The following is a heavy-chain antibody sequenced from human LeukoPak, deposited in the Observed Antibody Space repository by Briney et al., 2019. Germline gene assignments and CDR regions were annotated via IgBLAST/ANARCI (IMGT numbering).Heavy chain of an antibody. V-gene: IGHV3-23*05. Sequence: PGGSLRLSCAASGFTFNSYTMNWVRQAPGKGLQWVANILASGSPTYYADSVKGRFIISRDNSTNTVYLQMNSLRVEDTAIYYCAKGLRPDGVDNFDHWGQGILVTVSS. CDR3: AKGLRPDGVDNFDH. CDR1: GFTFNSYT. J-gene: IGHJ4*02. CDR2: ILASGSPT. D-gene: IGHD2-8*01.